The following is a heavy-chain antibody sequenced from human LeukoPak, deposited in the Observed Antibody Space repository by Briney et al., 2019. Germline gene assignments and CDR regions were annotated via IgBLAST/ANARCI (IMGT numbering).Heavy chain of an antibody. CDR1: GYTFTGYY. Sequence: GASVKVSCKASGYTFTGYYMHWVRQAPGQGPEWMGWINPNSGGTNYAQKFQGWVTMTRDTSISTAYMELSRLRSDDTAAYYCARSTAYGDHDYWGQGTLVTVSS. D-gene: IGHD4-17*01. J-gene: IGHJ4*02. V-gene: IGHV1-2*04. CDR3: ARSTAYGDHDY. CDR2: INPNSGGT.